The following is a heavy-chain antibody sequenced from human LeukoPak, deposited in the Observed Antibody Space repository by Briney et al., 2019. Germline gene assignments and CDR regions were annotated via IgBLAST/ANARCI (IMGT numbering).Heavy chain of an antibody. V-gene: IGHV3-7*05. CDR2: INQDGSEK. CDR3: VRGFDGYYGLDI. CDR1: GFAFSSYW. D-gene: IGHD3-10*01. J-gene: IGHJ3*02. Sequence: GGSLRLSCAASGFAFSSYWMSWVRQAPGKGLEWVANINQDGSEKYYVDSLKSRLTISRDNAKNSLYMQMKSLRAEDTAVCYCVRGFDGYYGLDIWGQGTMVTVSS.